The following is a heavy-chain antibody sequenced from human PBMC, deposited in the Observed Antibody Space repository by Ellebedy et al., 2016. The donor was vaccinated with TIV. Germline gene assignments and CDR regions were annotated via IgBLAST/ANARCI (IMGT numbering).Heavy chain of an antibody. Sequence: MPSETLSLTCTVSGGSISNSDYYWNWIRQPPGKGLEWIGSIYYSGSAYYNPSLKSRVTVSVDTSKNQFSLNRSSVNAADKAVYYCARYPAQPRGPFDTWGQGTRVTVSS. J-gene: IGHJ5*02. CDR3: ARYPAQPRGPFDT. V-gene: IGHV4-39*07. CDR2: IYYSGSA. D-gene: IGHD1-14*01. CDR1: GGSISNSDYY.